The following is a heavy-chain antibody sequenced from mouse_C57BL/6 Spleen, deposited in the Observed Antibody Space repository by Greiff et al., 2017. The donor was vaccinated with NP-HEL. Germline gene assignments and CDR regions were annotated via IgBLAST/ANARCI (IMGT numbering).Heavy chain of an antibody. J-gene: IGHJ1*03. CDR3: AGRYYGSRGYFDV. D-gene: IGHD1-1*01. Sequence: EVMLVESGGGLVKPGGSLKLSCAASGFTFSDYGMHWVRQAPEKGLEWVAYISSGSSTIYYADTVKGRFTISRDNAKNTLFLQMTSLRSEDTAMYYCAGRYYGSRGYFDVWGTGTTVTVSS. V-gene: IGHV5-17*01. CDR2: ISSGSSTI. CDR1: GFTFSDYG.